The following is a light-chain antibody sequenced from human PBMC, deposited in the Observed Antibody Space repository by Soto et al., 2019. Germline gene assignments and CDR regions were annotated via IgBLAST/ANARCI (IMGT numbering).Light chain of an antibody. CDR3: CSFAGSNTYA. CDR2: DVC. J-gene: IGLJ1*01. CDR1: ISDVGRYDF. V-gene: IGLV2-11*01. Sequence: QSALTQPRSVSGSPGQSVTISCTGTISDVGRYDFVSWYQQHPGKAPKLIIYDVCERPSGVPDRFSGSNFGNTASLTISGLQAEDEADYSCCSFAGSNTYAFGTGTQVTVL.